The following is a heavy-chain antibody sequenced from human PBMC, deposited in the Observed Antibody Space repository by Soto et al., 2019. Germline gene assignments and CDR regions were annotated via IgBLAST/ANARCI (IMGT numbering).Heavy chain of an antibody. CDR3: ARVNSYDILTGPMGY. J-gene: IGHJ4*02. D-gene: IGHD3-9*01. CDR1: GYTFTSYG. CDR2: ISAYNGNT. Sequence: GASVKVSCKASGYTFTSYGISWVRQAPGQGLEWMGWISAYNGNTNYAQKLQGRVTVTTDTSTSTAYMELRSLRSDDTAVYYCARVNSYDILTGPMGYWGQGTLVTVSS. V-gene: IGHV1-18*01.